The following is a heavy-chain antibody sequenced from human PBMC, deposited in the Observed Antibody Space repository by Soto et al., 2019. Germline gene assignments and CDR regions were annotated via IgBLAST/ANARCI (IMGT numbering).Heavy chain of an antibody. CDR3: AKDPKQQLVQFLFDY. CDR2: ISYDGSNK. CDR1: GFTFSSYG. D-gene: IGHD6-13*01. J-gene: IGHJ4*02. Sequence: QVQLVESGGGVVQPGRSLRLSCAASGFTFSSYGMHWVRQAPGKGLEWVAVISYDGSNKYYADSVKGRFTISRDNSKNTRYLQMNSLRAEDTAVYYCAKDPKQQLVQFLFDYWGQGTLVTVSS. V-gene: IGHV3-30*18.